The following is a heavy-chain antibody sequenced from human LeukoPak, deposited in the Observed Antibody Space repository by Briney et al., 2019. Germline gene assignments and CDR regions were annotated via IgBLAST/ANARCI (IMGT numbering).Heavy chain of an antibody. V-gene: IGHV4-39*07. CDR1: GGSISSSSYY. Sequence: SETLSVTCTVSGGSISSSSYYWGWIRQPPGKGLEWIGSIYYSGSTYYNPSLKSRVTISVDTSKNQFSLKLSSVTAADTAVYYCARANDILTGYYLTWGQGTLVTVSS. CDR2: IYYSGST. D-gene: IGHD3-9*01. CDR3: ARANDILTGYYLT. J-gene: IGHJ4*02.